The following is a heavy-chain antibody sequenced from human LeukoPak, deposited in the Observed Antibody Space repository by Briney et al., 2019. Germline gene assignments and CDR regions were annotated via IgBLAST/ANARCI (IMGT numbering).Heavy chain of an antibody. V-gene: IGHV4-61*01. CDR2: IYHSGST. J-gene: IGHJ4*02. CDR3: ASTDY. Sequence: PSETLSLTCTVSGGSVSSGSYYWSWIRQPPGKGLEWIGEIYHSGSTNYNPSLKSRVTISVDKSKNQFSLKLSSVTAADTAVYYCASTDYWGQGTLVTVSS. CDR1: GGSVSSGSYY.